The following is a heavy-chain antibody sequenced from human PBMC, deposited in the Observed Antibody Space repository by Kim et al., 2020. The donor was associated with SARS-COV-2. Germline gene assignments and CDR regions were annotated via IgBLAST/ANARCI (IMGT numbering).Heavy chain of an antibody. J-gene: IGHJ6*02. Sequence: GGSLRLSCAASGFTFSSYGMNWVRQAPGKGLEWVAAISDSGSSTFDADSVKGRFTISRDNSKSTLYLQMNSLRAEDTAVYYCAKRTGYHGSGYMVVWGQGTTVTVSS. CDR3: AKRTGYHGSGYMVV. CDR1: GFTFSSYG. D-gene: IGHD3-10*01. V-gene: IGHV3-23*01. CDR2: ISDSGSST.